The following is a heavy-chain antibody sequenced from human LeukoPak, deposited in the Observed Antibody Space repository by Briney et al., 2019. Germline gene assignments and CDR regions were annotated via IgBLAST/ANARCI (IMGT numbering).Heavy chain of an antibody. D-gene: IGHD6-13*01. Sequence: SETLSLTCTVSGGSISSYDWSWIRQPAGKGLEWIGRIYTSGSTNYNPSLKSRVSMSVDTSKRQFSLKLSSVTAADTAVYYCARVSSSWYQDWYFDLWGRGTVATVSS. CDR1: GGSISSYD. CDR3: ARVSSSWYQDWYFDL. CDR2: IYTSGST. J-gene: IGHJ2*01. V-gene: IGHV4-4*07.